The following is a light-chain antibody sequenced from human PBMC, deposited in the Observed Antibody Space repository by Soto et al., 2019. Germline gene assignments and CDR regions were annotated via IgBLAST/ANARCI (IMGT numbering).Light chain of an antibody. J-gene: IGKJ4*01. CDR2: DAS. V-gene: IGKV3-11*01. CDR1: QSVRAY. Sequence: EIVLTQSPDTLSLSPGERATLSCRASQSVRAYLAWYQQKPGQAPRLLIYDASNRATGIPARFSGSGSGTDFTLTISSLEPEDFAVYYCQQRSSWPLTFGGGTKVDSK. CDR3: QQRSSWPLT.